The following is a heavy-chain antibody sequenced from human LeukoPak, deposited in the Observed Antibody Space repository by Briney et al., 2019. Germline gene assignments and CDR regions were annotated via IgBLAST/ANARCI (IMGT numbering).Heavy chain of an antibody. J-gene: IGHJ3*02. CDR1: GYTFTVYY. D-gene: IGHD1-1*01. CDR2: INPNSGGT. V-gene: IGHV1-2*02. CDR3: ARSTGTDAFDI. Sequence: ASVKVACKASGYTFTVYYIHWVRQAPGQGLEWMGWINPNSGGTNYAQRFQGRVTMTRDTSISAAYMELSRLRSDDTAVYYCARSTGTDAFDIWGQGTLVTVSS.